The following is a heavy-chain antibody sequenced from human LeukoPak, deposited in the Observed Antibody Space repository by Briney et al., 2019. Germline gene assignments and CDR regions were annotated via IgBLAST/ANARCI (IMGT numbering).Heavy chain of an antibody. D-gene: IGHD6-13*01. CDR3: ARDAGPNPDFDY. J-gene: IGHJ4*02. Sequence: GGSLRLSCAASGFTFSSYGMHWVRQAPGKGLEWVAFIRYDGSNKYYADSVKGRFTISRDNSKNTLYLQMNSLRAEDTAVYYCARDAGPNPDFDYWGQGTLVTVSS. CDR1: GFTFSSYG. CDR2: IRYDGSNK. V-gene: IGHV3-30*02.